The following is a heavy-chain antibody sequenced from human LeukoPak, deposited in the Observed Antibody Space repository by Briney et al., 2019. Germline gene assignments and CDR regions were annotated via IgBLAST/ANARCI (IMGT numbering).Heavy chain of an antibody. J-gene: IGHJ4*02. Sequence: GRSLRLSCAASGFTFSSYGMHWVRQAPGKGLEWVAVISYDGSNKYYADSVKGRFTISRDNSKSTLYLQMNSLRAEDTAVYYCAKDLKDYWGQGTLVTVSS. CDR2: ISYDGSNK. CDR3: AKDLKDY. CDR1: GFTFSSYG. V-gene: IGHV3-30*18.